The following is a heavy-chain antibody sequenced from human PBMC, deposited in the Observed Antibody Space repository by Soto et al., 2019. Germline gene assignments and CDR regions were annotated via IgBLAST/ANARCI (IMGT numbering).Heavy chain of an antibody. CDR3: AREGRGYDYGLLDY. V-gene: IGHV4-61*01. J-gene: IGHJ4*02. CDR1: GVSVSSGSYY. D-gene: IGHD5-18*01. CDR2: VYYNGIT. Sequence: QVQLQESGPGLVRPSETLSLVCNVSGVSVSSGSYYWTWVRQPPGKGLEWIGYVYYNGITKYNPSFESRLTISRDTSNNQFSLNLISVTAADTAVYYCAREGRGYDYGLLDYWGQGTLVTVSS.